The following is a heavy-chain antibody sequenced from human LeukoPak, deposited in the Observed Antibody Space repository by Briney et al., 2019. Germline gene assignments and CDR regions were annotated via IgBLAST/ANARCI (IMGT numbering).Heavy chain of an antibody. Sequence: GGSLRLSCAASGFTFSTYAMGWVRQAPGKGLEWVSAISGSGSRTFYAGSVKGRFTISRDNLKNAVYMQMNSLGVKDTAIYYRAKVFLEGLCYACSCYTSTWSHTWGHGTPVT. J-gene: IGHJ5*01. D-gene: IGHD3-16*01. CDR1: GFTFSTYA. CDR2: ISGSGSRT. CDR3: AKVFLEGLCYACSCYTSTWSHT. V-gene: IGHV3-23*01.